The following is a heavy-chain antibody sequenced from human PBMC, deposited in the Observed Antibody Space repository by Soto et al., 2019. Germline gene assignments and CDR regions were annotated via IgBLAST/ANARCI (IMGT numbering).Heavy chain of an antibody. CDR2: IIPIFGTA. D-gene: IGHD3-22*01. Sequence: GASVKVSCKASGGTFSSYAISWVRQAPGQGLEWMGGIIPIFGTANYAQKFQGRVTITADESTSTAYMELSSLRSEDTAVYYCARGRPLLRTYNWFDPWGQGTLVTVSS. CDR1: GGTFSSYA. CDR3: ARGRPLLRTYNWFDP. V-gene: IGHV1-69*13. J-gene: IGHJ5*02.